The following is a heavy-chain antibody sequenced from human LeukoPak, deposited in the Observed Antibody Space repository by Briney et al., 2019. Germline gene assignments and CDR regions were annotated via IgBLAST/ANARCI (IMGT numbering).Heavy chain of an antibody. V-gene: IGHV3-33*08. J-gene: IGHJ6*02. Sequence: PGGSLRLSCAVSGFIFSSYGMHWVRQAPGKGLEWVAAIWYDGSNKNYAGSVKGRLTISRDNSKNTLYLQMNSLRAEDTAVYYCARAYCSSTSCYADYYYGMDVWGQGTTVTVSS. CDR1: GFIFSSYG. D-gene: IGHD2-2*01. CDR2: IWYDGSNK. CDR3: ARAYCSSTSCYADYYYGMDV.